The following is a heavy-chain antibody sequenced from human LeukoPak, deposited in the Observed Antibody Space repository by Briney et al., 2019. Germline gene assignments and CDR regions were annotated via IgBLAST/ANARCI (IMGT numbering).Heavy chain of an antibody. Sequence: ASVKVSCKASGYTFTGYYMHWVRQAPGQGLEWMGIINPSGGSTSYAQKFQGRVTMTRDTSTSTVYMELSSLRSEDTAVYYCARDIGSSGYLRTDAFDIWGQGTMVTVSS. J-gene: IGHJ3*02. CDR1: GYTFTGYY. D-gene: IGHD3-22*01. CDR2: INPSGGST. CDR3: ARDIGSSGYLRTDAFDI. V-gene: IGHV1-46*01.